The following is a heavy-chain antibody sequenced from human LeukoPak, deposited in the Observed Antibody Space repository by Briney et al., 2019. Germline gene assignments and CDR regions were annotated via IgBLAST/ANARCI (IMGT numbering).Heavy chain of an antibody. J-gene: IGHJ5*02. CDR3: ARHDEYSSSSGWFDP. CDR2: IYTSRST. V-gene: IGHV4-4*09. D-gene: IGHD6-6*01. Sequence: SETLSLTCTVSGGSISSYYWRSIRQPPGKGLEWIGYIYTSRSTNYNPSLKSRLTISVVTAKNKFFLQLSSVTAADTAVYYCARHDEYSSSSGWFDPWGQGTLVTASS. CDR1: GGSISSYY.